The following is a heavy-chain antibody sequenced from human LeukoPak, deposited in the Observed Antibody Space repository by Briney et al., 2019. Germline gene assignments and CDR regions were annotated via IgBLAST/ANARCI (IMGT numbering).Heavy chain of an antibody. J-gene: IGHJ4*02. D-gene: IGHD2-2*01. CDR2: INYSGST. CDR3: ARGLRGSSAPVKYYFDY. V-gene: IGHV4-34*01. Sequence: SETLSLTCAVYGGSFSGYNWNWIRQPPGKGLEWIGEINYSGSTDYNPSLKSRVTILIDTSKNQFSLKLTSMTAADTAVYYCARGLRGSSAPVKYYFDYWGQGTLVTVSS. CDR1: GGSFSGYN.